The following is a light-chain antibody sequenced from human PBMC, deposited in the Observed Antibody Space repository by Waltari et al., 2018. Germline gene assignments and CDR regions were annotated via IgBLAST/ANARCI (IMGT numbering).Light chain of an antibody. J-gene: IGLJ1*01. Sequence: QSALTQPASVSGSPGQSVTISCTGTSIDVGRYIYVSWYPQQPNKAPRLIIYEATKWPSGVSNRFSGSKSGNTASLTISGLQAEDEADYYCSSYTSISTFVFGSGTKVTVL. V-gene: IGLV2-14*01. CDR2: EAT. CDR1: SIDVGRYIY. CDR3: SSYTSISTFV.